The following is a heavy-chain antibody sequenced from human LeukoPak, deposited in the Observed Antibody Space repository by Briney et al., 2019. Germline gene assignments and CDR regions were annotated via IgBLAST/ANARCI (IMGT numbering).Heavy chain of an antibody. V-gene: IGHV4-39*07. CDR1: GGSISSSSYY. D-gene: IGHD2-21*01. Sequence: SETLSLTCTVSGGSISSSSYYWGWIRQPPGKGLEWIGSIYYSGSTYYNPSLKSRVTISVDTSKNQFSLKLSSVTAADTAVYYCARGVERIPDAFDIWGQGTMVTVSS. CDR2: IYYSGST. J-gene: IGHJ3*02. CDR3: ARGVERIPDAFDI.